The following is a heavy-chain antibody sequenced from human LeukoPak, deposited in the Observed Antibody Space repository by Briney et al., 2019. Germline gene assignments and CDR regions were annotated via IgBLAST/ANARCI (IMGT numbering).Heavy chain of an antibody. D-gene: IGHD1-1*01. Sequence: GGTLRLSCEASGFTFSTYGMSWVRQAPGKGLEWVSSISSSSSYIYYADSVKGRFTISRDNAKNSLYLQMNSLRAEDTAVYYCARDSTTGTTGYWGQGTLVTVSS. CDR3: ARDSTTGTTGY. CDR2: ISSSSSYI. J-gene: IGHJ4*02. CDR1: GFTFSTYG. V-gene: IGHV3-21*01.